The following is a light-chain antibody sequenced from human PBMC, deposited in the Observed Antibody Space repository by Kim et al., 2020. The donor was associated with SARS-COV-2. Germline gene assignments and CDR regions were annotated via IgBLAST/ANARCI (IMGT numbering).Light chain of an antibody. V-gene: IGLV4-69*01. CDR1: SGHSSYA. Sequence: SVKLTCTLSSGHSSYAIAWHQQQPEKGPRYLMKLNSDGSHRKGDGIPDRFSVSSSGAERYLTISSLQSEDEADYYCQAWDTAVQGVFGGGTKLTVL. J-gene: IGLJ3*02. CDR3: QAWDTAVQGV. CDR2: LNSDGSH.